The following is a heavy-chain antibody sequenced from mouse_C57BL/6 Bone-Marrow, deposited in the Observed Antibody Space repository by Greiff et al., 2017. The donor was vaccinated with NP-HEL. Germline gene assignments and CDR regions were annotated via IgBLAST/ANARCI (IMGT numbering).Heavy chain of an antibody. V-gene: IGHV1-53*01. D-gene: IGHD1-1*01. CDR3: ARYPFCGSSFPYAMDY. J-gene: IGHJ4*01. CDR2: INPSNGGT. Sequence: QVQLQQPGTELVKPGASVKLSCKASGYTFTSYWMHWVKQRPGQGLEWIGNINPSNGGTNYNEKFKSKATLTVDKSSSTAYMQLSSLTSEDSAVYYCARYPFCGSSFPYAMDYWGQGTSVTVSS. CDR1: GYTFTSYW.